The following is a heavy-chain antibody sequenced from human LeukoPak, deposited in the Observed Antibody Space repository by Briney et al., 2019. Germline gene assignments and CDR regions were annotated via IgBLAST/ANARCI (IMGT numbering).Heavy chain of an antibody. CDR1: GFTVSSNY. V-gene: IGHV3-53*05. D-gene: IGHD6-13*01. J-gene: IGHJ5*02. Sequence: PGGSLRLSCAASGFTVSSNYMSWVRQAPGKGLEWVSVIYSGGSTYYADSVKGRFTISRDNSKNTLYLQMNSLRAEDTAVYYCAKRGEGVSNRWYMNNWFDPWGQGTRVTVSS. CDR3: AKRGEGVSNRWYMNNWFDP. CDR2: IYSGGST.